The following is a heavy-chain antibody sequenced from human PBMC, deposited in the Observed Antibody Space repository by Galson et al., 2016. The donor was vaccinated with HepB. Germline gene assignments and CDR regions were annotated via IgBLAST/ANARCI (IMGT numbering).Heavy chain of an antibody. D-gene: IGHD2-2*01. J-gene: IGHJ6*03. CDR3: ARDSIPESQLLYYMDV. CDR2: IWYDGSNK. V-gene: IGHV3-33*01. CDR1: GFIFSNYG. Sequence: SLRLSCAASGFIFSNYGMHWVRQAPGKGLEWVAVIWYDGSNKYQADSVKGRFTISRDNSKNTLYLHMNSLRAEDTAVYYCARDSIPESQLLYYMDVWGKGTTVTVSS.